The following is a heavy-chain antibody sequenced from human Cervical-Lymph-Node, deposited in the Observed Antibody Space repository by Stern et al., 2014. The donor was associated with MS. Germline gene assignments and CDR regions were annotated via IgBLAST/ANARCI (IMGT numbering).Heavy chain of an antibody. Sequence: QVTLRESGPALVKPTQTLTLTCSFSGFSLSTSGMCVSLIRQPPGKALEWLALIDWDDDKYYNTSLKTRLTISKDTSKNQVVLTMTNMDPVDTATYYCARSETAGSYNSAFDIWGQGTMVTVSS. CDR3: ARSETAGSYNSAFDI. CDR1: GFSLSTSGMC. J-gene: IGHJ3*02. CDR2: IDWDDDK. D-gene: IGHD3-9*01. V-gene: IGHV2-70*01.